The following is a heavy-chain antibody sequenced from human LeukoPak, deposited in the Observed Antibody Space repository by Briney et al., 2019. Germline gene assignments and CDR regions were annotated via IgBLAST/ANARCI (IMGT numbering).Heavy chain of an antibody. D-gene: IGHD4-17*01. CDR3: ARIRTGC. J-gene: IGHJ4*02. V-gene: IGHV3-48*02. CDR1: GFTFSSYS. CDR2: ISSGSTTI. Sequence: GGSLRLSCAASGFTFSSYSMNWVRQAPGKGLEWVSYISSGSTTIYYADSVKGRFTISRDDAKNSLYLQMNSLRDDDTAVYYCARIRTGCWGQGTLVTVSS.